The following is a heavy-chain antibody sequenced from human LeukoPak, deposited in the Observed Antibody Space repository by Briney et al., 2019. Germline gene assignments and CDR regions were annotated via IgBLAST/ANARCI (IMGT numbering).Heavy chain of an antibody. CDR2: TYYGSRWFN. V-gene: IGHV6-1*01. J-gene: IGHJ4*02. Sequence: SQTLSLTCAISGDSVSSNSAAWNWIRQSPSRGLEWLGRTYYGSRWFNEYAASLKGRISVNPDTSKNQFSLQLSSVTAADTAVYYCATTQRLNYYDSKGPRRGHYYFDYWGQGTLVTVSS. CDR1: GDSVSSNSAA. CDR3: ATTQRLNYYDSKGPRRGHYYFDY. D-gene: IGHD3-22*01.